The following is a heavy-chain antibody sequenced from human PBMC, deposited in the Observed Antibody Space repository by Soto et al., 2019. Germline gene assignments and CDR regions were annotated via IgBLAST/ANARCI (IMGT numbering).Heavy chain of an antibody. J-gene: IGHJ6*02. V-gene: IGHV3-53*01. CDR3: ARYYDYSRGTSGGMDV. D-gene: IGHD3-16*01. CDR2: IYRGDST. CDR1: GFTVSSNF. Sequence: EVPLVESGGGLIQPGGSLRLSCAASGFTVSSNFMCWVRQPPGEGLEWVSVIYRGDSTYYADSVKGRFTISRDNSKNTRYLQMNSLRVEDTAVYFCARYYDYSRGTSGGMDVWGQGTTVTVSS.